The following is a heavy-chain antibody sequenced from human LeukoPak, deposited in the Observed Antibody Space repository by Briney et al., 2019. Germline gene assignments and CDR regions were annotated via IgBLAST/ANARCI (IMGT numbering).Heavy chain of an antibody. CDR2: ISGSGGST. CDR3: AKPYSSSWYDHYFDY. V-gene: IGHV3-23*01. J-gene: IGHJ4*02. Sequence: TGGSLRLSCAASGFTFRSYAMSWVRQAPGKGLEWVSAISGSGGSTYYADSVKGRFTISRDNSKNTLYLQMNSLRAEDTAVYYCAKPYSSSWYDHYFDYWGQGTLVTVSS. D-gene: IGHD6-13*01. CDR1: GFTFRSYA.